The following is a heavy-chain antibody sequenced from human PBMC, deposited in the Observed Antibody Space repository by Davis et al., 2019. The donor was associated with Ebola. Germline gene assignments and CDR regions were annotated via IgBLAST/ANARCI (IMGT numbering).Heavy chain of an antibody. V-gene: IGHV3-23*01. Sequence: GESLKISCAASGFTFSGSAMHWVRQAPGKGLQWVSGISGSGYTYYADSVKGRFTISRDNSKNTPSLQMNSLRAEDTAVYYCAKGEGAMGTLDSWGQGTLVTVSS. CDR2: ISGSGYT. CDR3: AKGEGAMGTLDS. J-gene: IGHJ4*02. D-gene: IGHD7-27*01. CDR1: GFTFSGSA.